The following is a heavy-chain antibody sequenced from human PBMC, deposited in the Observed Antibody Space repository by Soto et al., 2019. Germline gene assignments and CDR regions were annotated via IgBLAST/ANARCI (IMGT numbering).Heavy chain of an antibody. V-gene: IGHV4-39*01. Sequence: QLQLQESGPGLVKPSETLSLTCTVSGGSISSSIYYCGWIRQPPGKGLEWIGSIYYSGSTYQNPSLKSRVTISVDTSKNQFALKLSSVTAADTAVYYCARHIASGGWPAPGDYWGQGTLVTVSS. D-gene: IGHD6-19*01. CDR3: ARHIASGGWPAPGDY. J-gene: IGHJ4*02. CDR2: IYYSGST. CDR1: GGSISSSIYY.